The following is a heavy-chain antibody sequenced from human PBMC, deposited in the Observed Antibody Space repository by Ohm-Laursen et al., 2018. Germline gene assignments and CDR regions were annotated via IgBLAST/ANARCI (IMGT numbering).Heavy chain of an antibody. Sequence: SLRLSCAASGFTFSSYWMSWVRQAPGKGLEWVANIKQDGSEKYYVDSVKGRFTISRDNAKNSLYLQMNSLRAEDTAVYYCASRRWGSYRIDAFDIWGQGTMVTVSS. J-gene: IGHJ3*02. V-gene: IGHV3-7*01. CDR2: IKQDGSEK. CDR3: ASRRWGSYRIDAFDI. D-gene: IGHD3-16*02. CDR1: GFTFSSYW.